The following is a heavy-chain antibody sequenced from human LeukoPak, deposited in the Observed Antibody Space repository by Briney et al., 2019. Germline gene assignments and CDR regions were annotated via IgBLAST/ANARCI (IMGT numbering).Heavy chain of an antibody. Sequence: PSETLSLTCTVSGYSISSGYYWGWIRQPPGKGLEWIGSIYHSGSTYYNPSLKSRVTISVDTSKNQFSLKLSSVTAADTAVYYCAREYYYGSGSYIYWGQGTLVTVSS. J-gene: IGHJ4*02. CDR1: GYSISSGYY. CDR3: AREYYYGSGSYIY. CDR2: IYHSGST. D-gene: IGHD3-10*01. V-gene: IGHV4-38-2*02.